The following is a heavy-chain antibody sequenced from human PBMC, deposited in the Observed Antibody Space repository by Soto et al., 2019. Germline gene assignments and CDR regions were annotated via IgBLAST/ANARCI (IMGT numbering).Heavy chain of an antibody. CDR2: IIPIFGTA. CDR1: GGTFSSYA. V-gene: IGHV1-69*06. Sequence: SVKVSFKASGGTFSSYAISWVRQAPGQGLEWMGGIIPIFGTANYARRFQGRVTITADKSTSTAYMELRSLRSEDTAVYYCARGTRSGSYYYYGLDVWGQGTTVTVSS. D-gene: IGHD1-26*01. CDR3: ARGTRSGSYYYYGLDV. J-gene: IGHJ6*02.